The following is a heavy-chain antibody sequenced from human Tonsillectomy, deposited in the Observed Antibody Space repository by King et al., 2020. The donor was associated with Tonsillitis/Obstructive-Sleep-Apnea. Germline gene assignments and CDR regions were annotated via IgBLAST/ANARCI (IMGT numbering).Heavy chain of an antibody. CDR3: ARHHVRTLRSWFDP. CDR1: GGAISTFH. CDR2: IYYSGVT. J-gene: IGHJ5*02. Sequence: QLQESGPGLVKPSETLSLTCTISGGAISTFHYNWLRQTPGKGLEWIGYIYYSGVTNYNPSLKGRVTISLDTSTNQFSLNLRSVTAADTAVYYCARHHVRTLRSWFDPWGQGILVTVSA. V-gene: IGHV4-59*08. D-gene: IGHD1-7*01.